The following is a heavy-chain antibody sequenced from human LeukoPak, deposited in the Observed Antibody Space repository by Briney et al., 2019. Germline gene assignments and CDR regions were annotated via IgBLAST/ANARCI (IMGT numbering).Heavy chain of an antibody. V-gene: IGHV4-4*07. Sequence: SETLSLTCTVSGGSISSYYWSWIRQPAGKGLEWIGRSYTTGSSNYNPSLKSRVTMSLDTSNQFSLKLSSVTAADTAVYYCARSAGSGSQLDYWGQGILVTVSS. CDR3: ARSAGSGSQLDY. J-gene: IGHJ4*02. CDR1: GGSISSYY. CDR2: SYTTGSS. D-gene: IGHD3-10*01.